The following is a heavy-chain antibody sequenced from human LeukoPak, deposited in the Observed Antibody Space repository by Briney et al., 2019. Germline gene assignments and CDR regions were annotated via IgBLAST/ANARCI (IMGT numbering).Heavy chain of an antibody. D-gene: IGHD6-19*01. V-gene: IGHV4-38-2*02. CDR3: ARRHSSGWFYY. J-gene: IGHJ4*02. CDR2: IYRSGST. Sequence: SETLSLTCTVSGYSISNGYYWDWIRQPPGRGLEWIGNIYRSGSTSYNPSLKSRVTISVDTSKNQFSLKVNSVTAADTAVYYCARRHSSGWFYYWGQGTLVTVSS. CDR1: GYSISNGYY.